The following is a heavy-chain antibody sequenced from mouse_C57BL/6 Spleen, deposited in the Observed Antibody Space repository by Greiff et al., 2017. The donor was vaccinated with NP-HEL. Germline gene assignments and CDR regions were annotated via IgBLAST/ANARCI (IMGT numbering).Heavy chain of an antibody. CDR2: IHPNSGST. J-gene: IGHJ3*01. D-gene: IGHD1-1*01. CDR3: ASLITTVVGAY. CDR1: GYTFTSYW. V-gene: IGHV1-64*01. Sequence: QVQLQQPGAELVKPGASVKMSCKASGYTFTSYWITWVKQRPGQGLEWIGMIHPNSGSTNYNEKFKSKATLTVDKSSSTAYMQLSSLTSEDSAVYYCASLITTVVGAYWGQGTLVTVSA.